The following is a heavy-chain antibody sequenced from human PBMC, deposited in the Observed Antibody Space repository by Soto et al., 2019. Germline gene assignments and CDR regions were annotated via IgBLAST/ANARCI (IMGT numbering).Heavy chain of an antibody. CDR2: IYWDDDK. D-gene: IGHD6-13*01. CDR1: GFSLSTSGVG. V-gene: IGHV2-5*02. CDR3: ARHGAAAWYFDI. Sequence: QITLKESGPTLVKPTQTLTLTCTFSGFSLSTSGVGVGWIRQPPGKALEWLALIYWDDDKRYSPSPKSRLTITKDTPKNQVVLTMTNMDPVDTATYYCARHGAAAWYFDIWGQGTMVTVSS. J-gene: IGHJ3*02.